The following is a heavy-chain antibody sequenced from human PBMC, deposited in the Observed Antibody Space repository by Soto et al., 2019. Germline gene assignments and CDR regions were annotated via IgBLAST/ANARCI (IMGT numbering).Heavy chain of an antibody. J-gene: IGHJ4*02. D-gene: IGHD5-18*01. Sequence: SESLSITCIVANSAISSGGYNWSWIRQHPGKGLEWIGYIYYSGSTYYNPSLKSRVTISVDTSKNQFSLKLSSVTAADTAVYYCARGSDTAMVDPYYFDYCGQGSLVTV. CDR3: ARGSDTAMVDPYYFDY. V-gene: IGHV4-31*03. CDR2: IYYSGST. CDR1: NSAISSGGYN.